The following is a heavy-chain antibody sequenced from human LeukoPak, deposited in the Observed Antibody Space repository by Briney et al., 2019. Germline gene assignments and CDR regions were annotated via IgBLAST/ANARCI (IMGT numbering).Heavy chain of an antibody. CDR1: GGTFRNYP. CDR2: ILPIFRMT. Sequence: SVKVSCKASGGTFRNYPISWVRQAPGQGLEWMGRILPIFRMTNYAEKFQGRVTITADESTTTAYLELNSLRSEDTAVYYCAICSSTWSGDRPDSWGQGSLVTVSS. J-gene: IGHJ4*02. CDR3: AICSSTWSGDRPDS. D-gene: IGHD2-2*01. V-gene: IGHV1-69*13.